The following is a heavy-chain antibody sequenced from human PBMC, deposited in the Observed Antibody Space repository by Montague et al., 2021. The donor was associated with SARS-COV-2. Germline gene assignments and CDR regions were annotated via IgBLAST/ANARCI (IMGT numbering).Heavy chain of an antibody. J-gene: IGHJ4*02. CDR2: IYYSGST. D-gene: IGHD3-10*01. CDR3: AQSLVRGAPFDY. Sequence: SETLSLTCSVSGGSVSSYYLNWIRQTPGKGLEWIGNIYYSGSTNYNPSLKSRVTISVDTSKNQFSLKLSSVTAADAAVYYCAQSLVRGAPFDYWGQGTLVTVSS. V-gene: IGHV4-59*02. CDR1: GGSVSSYY.